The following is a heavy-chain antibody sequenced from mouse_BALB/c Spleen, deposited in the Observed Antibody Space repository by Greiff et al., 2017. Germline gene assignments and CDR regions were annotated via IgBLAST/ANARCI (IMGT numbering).Heavy chain of an antibody. J-gene: IGHJ4*01. D-gene: IGHD3-1*01. Sequence: EVKLMESGPELVKPGASVKMSCKASGYTFTSYVMHWVKQKPGQGLEWIGYINPYNDGTKYNEKFKGKATLTSDKSSSTAYMELSSLTSEDSAVYYCAAARARAMDYWGQGTSVTVSS. CDR2: INPYNDGT. V-gene: IGHV1-14*01. CDR1: GYTFTSYV. CDR3: AAARARAMDY.